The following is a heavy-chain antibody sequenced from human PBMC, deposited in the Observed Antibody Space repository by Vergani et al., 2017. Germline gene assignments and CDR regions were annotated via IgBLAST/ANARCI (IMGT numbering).Heavy chain of an antibody. V-gene: IGHV2-5*04. D-gene: IGHD1-7*01. CDR2: IYWNDDQ. Sequence: QITLKESGPTLVKPTQTLTLTCTFSGFSLKTRGVSVAWIRQPPGKALYWLDLIYWNDDQHYSPSLNNSVTITKDTSKTQVVLTMTNMDYVDTGTYYCVYRKTECGTTGCFYQFYYYYYMDVWGKGTTVTVSS. J-gene: IGHJ6*03. CDR1: GFSLKTRGVS. CDR3: VYRKTECGTTGCFYQFYYYYYMDV.